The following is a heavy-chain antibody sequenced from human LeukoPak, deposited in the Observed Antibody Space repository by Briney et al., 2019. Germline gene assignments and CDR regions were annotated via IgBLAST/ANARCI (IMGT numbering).Heavy chain of an antibody. CDR2: IYHSGST. CDR3: ARDISLAFDY. Sequence: KSSETLSLTCTVSGYSISSGYYWGWIRQPPGKGLEWIGSIYHSGSTYYNPSLKSRVTISVDTSKNQFSLKLSSVTAADTAVYYCARDISLAFDYWGQGTLVTVSS. J-gene: IGHJ4*02. CDR1: GYSISSGYY. V-gene: IGHV4-38-2*02.